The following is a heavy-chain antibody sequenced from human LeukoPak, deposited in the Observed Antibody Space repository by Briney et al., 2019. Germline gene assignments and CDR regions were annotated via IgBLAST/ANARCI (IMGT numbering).Heavy chain of an antibody. CDR3: ARGRLGGRYFDY. J-gene: IGHJ4*02. D-gene: IGHD1-26*01. V-gene: IGHV4-59*01. CDR2: IHYSGSS. CDR1: GGSISTYY. Sequence: AETLCLTCTVSGGSISTYYWSWIRQPPGKGLEWIGYIHYSGSSNYNPSLNSRVTMSVDTSKKQFSLRLSSVTAADTAVYYCARGRLGGRYFDYWGQGTLVTVSS.